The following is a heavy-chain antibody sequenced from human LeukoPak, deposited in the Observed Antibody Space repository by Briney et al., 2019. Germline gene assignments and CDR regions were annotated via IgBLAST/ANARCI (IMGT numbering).Heavy chain of an antibody. D-gene: IGHD1-26*01. CDR2: INPNSGGT. J-gene: IGHJ5*02. CDR1: GYTFTGYY. CDR3: AADASVGAAAVNNWFDP. V-gene: IGHV1-2*02. Sequence: ASVKVSCKASGYTFTGYYMHWVRQAPGQGLEWMGWINPNSGGTNYAQKFQERVTITRDMSTSTAYMELSSLRSEDTAVYYCAADASVGAAAVNNWFDPWGQGTLVTVSS.